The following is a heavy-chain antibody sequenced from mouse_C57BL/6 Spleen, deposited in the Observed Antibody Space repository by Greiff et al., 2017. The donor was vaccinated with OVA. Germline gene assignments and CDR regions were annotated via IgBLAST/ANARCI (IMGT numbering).Heavy chain of an antibody. CDR3: ARGELTVVAKGYFDV. J-gene: IGHJ1*03. CDR1: GYTFTSYW. D-gene: IGHD1-1*01. Sequence: QVQLQQPGAELVKPGASVKMSCKASGYTFTSYWITWVKQRPGQGLEWIGDIYPGSGSTNYNEKFTSKATLTVDKSSSTAYMRLSSLTSDDSAVYYCARGELTVVAKGYFDVWGTGTTVTVSS. V-gene: IGHV1-55*01. CDR2: IYPGSGST.